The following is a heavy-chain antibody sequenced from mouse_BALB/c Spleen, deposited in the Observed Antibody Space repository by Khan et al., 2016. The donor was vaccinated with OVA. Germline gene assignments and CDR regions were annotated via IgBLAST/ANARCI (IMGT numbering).Heavy chain of an antibody. J-gene: IGHJ3*01. D-gene: IGHD1-2*01. CDR3: ARRDYGYGFAY. CDR2: IRKKASGYTT. V-gene: IGHV7-3*02. CDR1: GFTFSDYY. Sequence: EVELVESGGGLVEPGGSLRLSCATSGFTFSDYYMSWVRQPPGKALEWLGFIRKKASGYTTEYSASVKGRFTISRDNSQSILYLQMNSRGAEDSATYYYARRDYGYGFAYWGQGTLVTVSA.